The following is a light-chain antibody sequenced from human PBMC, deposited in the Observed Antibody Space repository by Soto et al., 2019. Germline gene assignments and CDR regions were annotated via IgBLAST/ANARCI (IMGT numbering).Light chain of an antibody. CDR2: AAS. Sequence: DIQVTQSPSSLSASVGNRVTITCRASQSISSYLNWYQQKPGKAPKLLIYAASRLQSGVPTRFSGSGSGTDFTLTISTLQPEDFATYYCQQSYTTPGTFGQGTKVDIK. CDR3: QQSYTTPGT. J-gene: IGKJ1*01. CDR1: QSISSY. V-gene: IGKV1-39*01.